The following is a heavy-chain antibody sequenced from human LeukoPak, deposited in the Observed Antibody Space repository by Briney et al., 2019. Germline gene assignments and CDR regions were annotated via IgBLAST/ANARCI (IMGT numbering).Heavy chain of an antibody. CDR1: GYTFTGYY. CDR3: ARGGRYSYGSAYYYYYYMDV. D-gene: IGHD5-18*01. V-gene: IGHV1-2*02. CDR2: INPNSGGT. J-gene: IGHJ6*03. Sequence: EASVKVSCKASGYTFTGYYMHWVRQAPGQGLEWMGWINPNSGGTNYAQKFQGRVTMTRDTFISTAYMELSRLRSDDTAVYYCARGGRYSYGSAYYYYYYMDVWGKGTTVTVSS.